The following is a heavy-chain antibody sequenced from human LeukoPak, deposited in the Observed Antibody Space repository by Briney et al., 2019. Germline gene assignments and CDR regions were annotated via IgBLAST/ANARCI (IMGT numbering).Heavy chain of an antibody. V-gene: IGHV3-11*05. CDR2: ISSSSSYT. CDR3: AKVIREVDMSHDY. Sequence: GGSLRLSCAASGFIFSSYAMSWIRQAPGKGLEWVSYISSSSSYTNYADSVKGRFTISRDNAKNSLYLQMNSLRVEDTAVYYCAKVIREVDMSHDYWGQGALVTVSS. CDR1: GFIFSSYA. D-gene: IGHD5-24*01. J-gene: IGHJ4*02.